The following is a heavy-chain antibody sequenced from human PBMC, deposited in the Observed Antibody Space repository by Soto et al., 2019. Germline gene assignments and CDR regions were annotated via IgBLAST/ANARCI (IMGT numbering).Heavy chain of an antibody. J-gene: IGHJ4*02. D-gene: IGHD2-21*02. V-gene: IGHV1-3*01. Sequence: ASVKVSFKASGYTFTSYAMHWVRQAPGQRLEWTGWINAGNGNTKYSQKFQGRVTITRDTSASTAYMELSSLRSEDTAVYYCARSIVVVTALDYWGQGTLVTVSS. CDR1: GYTFTSYA. CDR2: INAGNGNT. CDR3: ARSIVVVTALDY.